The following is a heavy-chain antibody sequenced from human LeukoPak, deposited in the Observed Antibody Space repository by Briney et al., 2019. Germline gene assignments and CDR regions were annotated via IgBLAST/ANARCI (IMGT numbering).Heavy chain of an antibody. D-gene: IGHD6-19*01. CDR2: VYYSGTT. Sequence: SETLSLTCTVSGGSISSSYWGWIRQPPGKGLEWIGFVYYSGTTNYKPSLRSRVTISLDTTKNQFSLKLTSVTAADTAVYFCAGAVAGDYCKYWGKGALVTVSS. V-gene: IGHV4-59*13. J-gene: IGHJ4*02. CDR3: AGAVAGDYCKY. CDR1: GGSISSSY.